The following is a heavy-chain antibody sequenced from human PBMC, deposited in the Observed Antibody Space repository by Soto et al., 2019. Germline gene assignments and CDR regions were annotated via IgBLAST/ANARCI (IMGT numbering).Heavy chain of an antibody. CDR1: GGSISSSSYY. J-gene: IGHJ1*01. CDR3: ARSPQRDSWTSLRYFQH. CDR2: IYYSGST. V-gene: IGHV4-39*01. Sequence: QLQLRESGPGLVKPSETLSLTCTVSGGSISSSSYYWGWIRQPPGKGLEWIGSIYYSGSTYYNPSLKSRVTISVDTSQNQFSLKLSSVTAADTAVYYCARSPQRDSWTSLRYFQHWGQGTLVTVSS. D-gene: IGHD6-13*01.